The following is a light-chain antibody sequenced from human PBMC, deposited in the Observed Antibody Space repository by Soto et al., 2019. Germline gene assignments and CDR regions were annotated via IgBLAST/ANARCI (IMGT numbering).Light chain of an antibody. CDR3: AAWDDSLSGL. V-gene: IGLV1-47*01. Sequence: QSVLTQPPSASGTPGQRVTISCSGSSSNIGSNYVSWYQQLPGTAPKLLIYGNNQRPSGVPDRFSGSKSGTSASLAISGLRSEDEADYYCAAWDDSLSGLFGGGTKVTVL. J-gene: IGLJ2*01. CDR2: GNN. CDR1: SSNIGSNY.